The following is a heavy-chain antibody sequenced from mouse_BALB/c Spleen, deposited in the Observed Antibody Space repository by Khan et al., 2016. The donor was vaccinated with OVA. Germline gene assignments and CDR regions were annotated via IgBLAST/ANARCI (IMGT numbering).Heavy chain of an antibody. CDR1: GYSITSDYA. Sequence: EVKLLESGPGLVKPSQSLSLTCTVTGYSITSDYAWNWIRQFPGNKLEWMGYISYSGRTSYNPSLKSRISITRDTSKNQFFLQLSSVTTEDTATYYCARSVTITTVVATDFDYWGQGTTLTVSS. CDR2: ISYSGRT. J-gene: IGHJ2*01. CDR3: ARSVTITTVVATDFDY. V-gene: IGHV3-2*02. D-gene: IGHD1-1*01.